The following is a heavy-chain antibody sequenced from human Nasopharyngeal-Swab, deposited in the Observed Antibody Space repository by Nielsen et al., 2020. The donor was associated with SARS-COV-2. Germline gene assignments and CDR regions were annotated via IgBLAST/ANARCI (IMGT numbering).Heavy chain of an antibody. CDR2: IKQDGSEK. V-gene: IGHV3-7*02. D-gene: IGHD2-2*01. J-gene: IGHJ4*02. Sequence: VRQAPGKGLEWVANIKQDGSEKYYVDSVKGRFTISRDNAKNSLYLQMNSLRAEDTAVYYCARGGCSSTSCYEIDYWGQGTLVTVSS. CDR3: ARGGCSSTSCYEIDY.